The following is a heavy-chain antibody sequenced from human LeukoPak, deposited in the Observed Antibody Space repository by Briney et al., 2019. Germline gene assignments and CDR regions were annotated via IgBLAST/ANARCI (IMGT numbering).Heavy chain of an antibody. Sequence: SGGSLRLSCAASRFLFSSYSMNWVRQAPGKGLEWVSYISSISSAIYYADSVKGRFTISRDNAKNSLYLQMNSLRAEDTALYYCARIYSEDRRYYFHYMDVWGKGTTVTVSS. D-gene: IGHD5-12*01. CDR3: ARIYSEDRRYYFHYMDV. CDR1: RFLFSSYS. J-gene: IGHJ6*03. V-gene: IGHV3-48*04. CDR2: ISSISSAI.